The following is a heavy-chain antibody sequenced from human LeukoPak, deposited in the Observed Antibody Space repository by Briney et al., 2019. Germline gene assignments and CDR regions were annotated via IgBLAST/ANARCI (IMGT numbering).Heavy chain of an antibody. CDR2: ISYDGSNK. CDR1: GFTFSSYA. J-gene: IGHJ4*02. Sequence: GGSLRLSCAASGFTFSSYAMHWVRQAPGKGLEWVAVISYDGSNKYYADSVKGRFTISRDNSENTLYLQMNSLRADDTAVYYCAKDRDVWSVFIWGQGTLVTVSS. CDR3: AKDRDVWSVFI. D-gene: IGHD3-3*01. V-gene: IGHV3-30-3*01.